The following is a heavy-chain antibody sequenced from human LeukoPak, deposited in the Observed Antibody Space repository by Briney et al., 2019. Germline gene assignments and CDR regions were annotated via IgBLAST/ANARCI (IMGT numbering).Heavy chain of an antibody. CDR3: AREIRETVITRHYYYGIDV. CDR1: GFTFSTYD. Sequence: GGSLRLSCAASGFTFSTYDMYWVRQVTGKGLEWVSAIGTADDTYYLGSVKGRFTISRENAKNVLYLQMSSLRAEDMAVYYCAREIRETVITRHYYYGIDVWGQGTTVTVSS. J-gene: IGHJ6*02. CDR2: IGTADDT. D-gene: IGHD1-7*01. V-gene: IGHV3-13*01.